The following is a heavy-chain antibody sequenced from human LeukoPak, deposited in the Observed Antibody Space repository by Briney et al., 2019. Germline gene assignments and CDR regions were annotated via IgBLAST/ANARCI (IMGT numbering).Heavy chain of an antibody. Sequence: SETLSLTCNVSADSISRDFYWAWLRRPPGKGLEWIGSVHHSGNTFYNPSLKSRVTISVDTSKNQFSLKLSSVTAADTAVYYCARLIPGFVATGGLGYYYYGMDVWGQGTTVTVSS. V-gene: IGHV4-38-2*02. CDR1: ADSISRDFY. D-gene: IGHD5-12*01. CDR3: ARLIPGFVATGGLGYYYYGMDV. J-gene: IGHJ6*02. CDR2: VHHSGNT.